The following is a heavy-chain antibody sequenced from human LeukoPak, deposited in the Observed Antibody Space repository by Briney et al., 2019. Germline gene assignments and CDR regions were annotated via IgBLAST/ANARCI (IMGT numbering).Heavy chain of an antibody. V-gene: IGHV3-30*02. J-gene: IGHJ4*02. CDR2: IRYDGFNE. CDR3: AKDIGHYNSSGFLFDS. Sequence: GGSLRRSCAASGFTFSAYSMHCVRQAPGKGLDWVAFIRYDGFNEYYADSVKGRFTISRYNSKNTVYLQMNSLRAEDTAVYYCAKDIGHYNSSGFLFDSWGQGALVTVSS. D-gene: IGHD3-22*01. CDR1: GFTFSAYS.